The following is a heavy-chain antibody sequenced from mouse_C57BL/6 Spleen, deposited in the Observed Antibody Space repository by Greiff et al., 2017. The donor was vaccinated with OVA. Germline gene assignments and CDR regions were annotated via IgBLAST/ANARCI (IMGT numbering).Heavy chain of an antibody. V-gene: IGHV1-53*01. CDR2: INPSNGGT. Sequence: VQLQQPGTELVKPGASVKLSCKASGYTFTSYWMHWVKQRPGQGLEWIGNINPSNGGTNYNEKFKSKATLTVDKSSSTAYMQLSSLTSEDSAVYYCAREGAVVDYYFDYWGQGTTLTVSS. CDR1: GYTFTSYW. D-gene: IGHD1-1*01. J-gene: IGHJ2*01. CDR3: AREGAVVDYYFDY.